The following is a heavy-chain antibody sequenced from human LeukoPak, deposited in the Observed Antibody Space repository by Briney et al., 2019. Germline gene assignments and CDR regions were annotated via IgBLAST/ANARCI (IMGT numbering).Heavy chain of an antibody. CDR1: GHTFTSYG. D-gene: IGHD3-10*01. Sequence: ASVKVSCKASGHTFTSYGISWVRQAPGQGLEWMGWISAYNGNTNYAQKPQGRVTMTTDTSTSTAYMELRSLRSDDTAVYYCARARVRAPFDPWGQGTLVTVSS. V-gene: IGHV1-18*01. CDR3: ARARVRAPFDP. CDR2: ISAYNGNT. J-gene: IGHJ5*02.